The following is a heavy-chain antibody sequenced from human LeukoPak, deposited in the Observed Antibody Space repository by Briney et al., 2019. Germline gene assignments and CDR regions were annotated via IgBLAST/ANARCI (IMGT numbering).Heavy chain of an antibody. CDR1: GFTFSSYR. CDR2: IKQDGSEK. Sequence: GGSLRLSCAASGFTFSSYRMSWVRQVPGKGLEWVANIKQDGSEKYYVDSVKGRFTISRDNSKNTLYLQMNSLRGDDTAIYYCAKASWEGVTTTYFDYWGQGTLAPVSS. V-gene: IGHV3-7*03. D-gene: IGHD1-26*01. CDR3: AKASWEGVTTTYFDY. J-gene: IGHJ4*02.